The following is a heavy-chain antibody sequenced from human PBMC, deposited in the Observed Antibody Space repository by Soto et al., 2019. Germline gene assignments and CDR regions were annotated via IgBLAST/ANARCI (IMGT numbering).Heavy chain of an antibody. V-gene: IGHV3-30-3*01. J-gene: IGHJ4*02. CDR2: ISFDGSNK. CDR3: ARGSLDYGGNSGFDY. Sequence: GGSLRLSCAASGFTFSSYVMHWVRQAPGKGLEWVAVISFDGSNKYYADSVKGRFTISRDNSKNTLYLQMNSLRAEDTAVYYCARGSLDYGGNSGFDYWGQGTLVTVSS. D-gene: IGHD4-17*01. CDR1: GFTFSSYV.